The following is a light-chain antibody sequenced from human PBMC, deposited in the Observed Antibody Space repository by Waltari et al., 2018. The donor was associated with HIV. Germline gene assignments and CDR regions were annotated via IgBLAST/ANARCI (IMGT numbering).Light chain of an antibody. V-gene: IGKV3-15*01. J-gene: IGKJ4*01. CDR3: QQYNDWPLT. CDR2: GAS. Sequence: LVMTQSPASLSVSPGDRATLSCRASQNVIRTLAWYQQKPGQVSRLRIYGASTRASGIPARCSGSGSGTEFTLTISSLQSEDFAVYFGQQYNDWPLTFGGGTKVEI. CDR1: QNVIRT.